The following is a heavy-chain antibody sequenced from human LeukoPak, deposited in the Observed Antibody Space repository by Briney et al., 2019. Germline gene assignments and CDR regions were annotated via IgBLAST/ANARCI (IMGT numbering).Heavy chain of an antibody. CDR1: GFTFSSYA. J-gene: IGHJ4*02. CDR3: ADLAAPGTQ. D-gene: IGHD6-6*01. V-gene: IGHV3-30-3*01. Sequence: GRSLRLSCAASGFTFSSYAMHWVRHAPGKGLEWVAVISYDGSNKYYADSVKGRFTISRDNSKNMVYLQMNSLRVEDTAIYYCADLAAPGTQGGPGTLVTVSS. CDR2: ISYDGSNK.